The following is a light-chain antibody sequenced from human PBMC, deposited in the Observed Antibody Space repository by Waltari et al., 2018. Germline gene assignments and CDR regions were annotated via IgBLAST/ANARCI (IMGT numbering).Light chain of an antibody. V-gene: IGLV2-23*02. J-gene: IGLJ2*01. CDR3: SSYAGDNIVV. Sequence: QSALTQPAPVSGSLGPSSTTSCTGTNSSFGGFTGVPWHQQPPGKAPKLLLYGVTKRPSGVSTRFSGSKSGNTASMTISGLQAEDEADYYCSSYAGDNIVVFGGGTRLTVV. CDR2: GVT. CDR1: NSSFGGFTG.